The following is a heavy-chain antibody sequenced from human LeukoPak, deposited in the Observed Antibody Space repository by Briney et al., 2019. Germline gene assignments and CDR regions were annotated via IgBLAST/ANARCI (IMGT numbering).Heavy chain of an antibody. V-gene: IGHV1-18*01. J-gene: IGHJ4*02. Sequence: ASVKVSCKASGYTFTSYGISWVRQAPGQGLEWMGWISAYNGNTSYAQKLQGRVTMTTDTSTSTAYMELRSLRSDDTAVYYCARDLEEDIVVVVAAGAGDYWGQGTLVTVSS. CDR2: ISAYNGNT. CDR3: ARDLEEDIVVVVAAGAGDY. CDR1: GYTFTSYG. D-gene: IGHD2-15*01.